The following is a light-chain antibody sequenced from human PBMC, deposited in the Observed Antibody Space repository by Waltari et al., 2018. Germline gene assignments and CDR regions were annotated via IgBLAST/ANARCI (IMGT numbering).Light chain of an antibody. CDR3: QQYYTPPFT. J-gene: IGKJ3*01. Sequence: DIVMTQSPDSLAVSVGERATGNCKSSQSVLYASVNKNHLAWYQQKPGQPPKLLIFWASTRESGVPDRFSGSGSGADFTLTISSLQAEDVAVYYCQQYYTPPFTFGPGTKVEIK. V-gene: IGKV4-1*01. CDR2: WAS. CDR1: QSVLYASVNKNH.